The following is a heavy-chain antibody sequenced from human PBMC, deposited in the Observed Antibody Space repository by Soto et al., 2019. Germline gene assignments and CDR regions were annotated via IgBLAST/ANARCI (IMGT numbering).Heavy chain of an antibody. CDR1: GGSLSGNY. CDR3: ARTTAAIHLNY. D-gene: IGHD2-21*02. J-gene: IGHJ4*02. CDR2: THHSGST. Sequence: QAQLQQWGTGLLKPSETLSLTCAVYGGSLSGNYWGWIRQPPGKGLEWIGETHHSGSTAYNPSLKSRVTISVDTSRNQFSLKLNSVTAADTAVYYCARTTAAIHLNYWSQGPLVTVSS. V-gene: IGHV4-34*01.